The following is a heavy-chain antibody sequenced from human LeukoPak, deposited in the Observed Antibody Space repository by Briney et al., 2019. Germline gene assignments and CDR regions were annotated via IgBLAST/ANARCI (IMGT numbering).Heavy chain of an antibody. D-gene: IGHD3-10*01. Sequence: GASVKVSCKASGYRFTGYYVHWVRQASGQGLEWMGWINPDSGGTNFAQRFQGRVTLTRDTSISTAYMELSRLTSDDTAVYYCARDAISRGIIDYWGQGTLVTVSS. CDR2: INPDSGGT. V-gene: IGHV1-2*02. CDR1: GYRFTGYY. J-gene: IGHJ4*02. CDR3: ARDAISRGIIDY.